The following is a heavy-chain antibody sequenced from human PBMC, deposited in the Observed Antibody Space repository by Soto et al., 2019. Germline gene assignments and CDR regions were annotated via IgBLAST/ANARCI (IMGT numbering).Heavy chain of an antibody. D-gene: IGHD3-22*01. CDR3: ARVYCDSSGYYSSWFDT. CDR1: GYTFTSYD. J-gene: IGHJ5*02. CDR2: MNPNSGNT. V-gene: IGHV1-8*01. Sequence: ASVKVSCKASGYTFTSYDINWVRQATGQGLEWMGWMNPNSGNTGYAQKFQGRVTMTRNTSISTAYMELSSLRSEDTAVYYCARVYCDSSGYYSSWFDTWGQGTLLTVSS.